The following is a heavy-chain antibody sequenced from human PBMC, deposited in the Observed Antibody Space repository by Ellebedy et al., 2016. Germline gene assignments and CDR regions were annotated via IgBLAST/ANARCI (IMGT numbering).Heavy chain of an antibody. V-gene: IGHV3-15*01. CDR2: IKSKTDGETT. J-gene: IGHJ4*02. CDR3: TTQGV. D-gene: IGHD2-8*01. CDR1: GFTFTDAW. Sequence: GGSLRLSXAVSGFTFTDAWMSWVRQAPGKGLEWVGRIKSKTDGETTDYSAPVKDRFTISRDDSKNTVYLQMNSLKPEDTAVYYCTTQGVWGQGTLVTVSS.